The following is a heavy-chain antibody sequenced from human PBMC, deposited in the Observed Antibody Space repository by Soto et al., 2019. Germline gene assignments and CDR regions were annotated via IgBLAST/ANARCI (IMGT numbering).Heavy chain of an antibody. Sequence: QVQLVQSGAEVKKPGASVKVSCKASGYTFTSYVITWVRQAPGQGLEWMGGISAYNGNTNYAQKLQRRVTMTTDTSTSTAYMELRSLRSDDTAVYYCVVAAQPYYFDYWGQGTLVTVSS. J-gene: IGHJ4*02. CDR1: GYTFTSYV. CDR3: VVAAQPYYFDY. D-gene: IGHD2-15*01. CDR2: ISAYNGNT. V-gene: IGHV1-18*01.